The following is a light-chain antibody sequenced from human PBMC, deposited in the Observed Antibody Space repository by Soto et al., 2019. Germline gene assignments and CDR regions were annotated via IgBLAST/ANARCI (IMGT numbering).Light chain of an antibody. Sequence: QSALTQPPSASGSPGQSVTISCTGTSSDVGGYKYVSWYQQHPGKAPKLMIYEVSKWPSGVPDRFSGSKSGNTASLTVSGLQAEDEADYYCSSYAGSNNFVFGTGTKPTVL. CDR2: EVS. CDR1: SSDVGGYKY. J-gene: IGLJ1*01. CDR3: SSYAGSNNFV. V-gene: IGLV2-8*01.